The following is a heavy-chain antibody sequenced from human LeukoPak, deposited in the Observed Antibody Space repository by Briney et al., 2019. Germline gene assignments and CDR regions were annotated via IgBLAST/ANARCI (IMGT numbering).Heavy chain of an antibody. J-gene: IGHJ5*02. V-gene: IGHV4-4*02. CDR3: ARGRHGDFGNWFDP. CDR2: IFRSGET. Sequence: SETLSLTCTIFGGCIYSSNWWNWVHQSPGKGLEWIGEIFRSGETNYNSSLESRLTISVDRTKNQFSLRLNSVTAADTAVYYCARGRHGDFGNWFDPWGQGTRSSSPQ. D-gene: IGHD4-17*01. CDR1: GGCIYSSNW.